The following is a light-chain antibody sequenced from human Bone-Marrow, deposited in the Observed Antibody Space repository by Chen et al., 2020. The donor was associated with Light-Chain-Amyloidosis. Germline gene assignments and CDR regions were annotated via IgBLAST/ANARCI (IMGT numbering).Light chain of an antibody. CDR3: NSRDNSDHRVI. J-gene: IGLJ2*01. CDR2: GEK. CDR1: ILTIYY. Sequence: SSELTPTPTISVALGQTFTITCQGDILTIYYASWYQQKPGPAPLLVMFGEKQRPAGIPDRFSGSTSGDTASLTITGAQADDEADYYCNSRDNSDHRVIFGGGTKLTVL. V-gene: IGLV3-19*01.